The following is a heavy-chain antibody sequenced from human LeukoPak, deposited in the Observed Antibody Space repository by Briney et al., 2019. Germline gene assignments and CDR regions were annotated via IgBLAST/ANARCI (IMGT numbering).Heavy chain of an antibody. D-gene: IGHD7-27*01. CDR2: ISYDASNK. CDR3: ARDANWGSTDY. CDR1: GFTFNTYA. V-gene: IGHV3-30*14. J-gene: IGHJ4*02. Sequence: GGSLRLSCAASGFTFNTYAMHWVRQAPGKGLEWVAVISYDASNKFYADSVKGRFTISRDNSKNTLYLQMNSLRDEDTAVYYCARDANWGSTDYWGQGTLVIVPS.